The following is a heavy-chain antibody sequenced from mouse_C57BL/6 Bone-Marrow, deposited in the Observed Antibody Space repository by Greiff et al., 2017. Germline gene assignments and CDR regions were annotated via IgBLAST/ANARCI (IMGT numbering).Heavy chain of an antibody. CDR3: AKMDYDAVGYAMDY. V-gene: IGHV2-5*01. Sequence: VKLQESGPGLVQPSQSLSITCTVSGFSLTSYGVHWVRQSPGKGLEWLGVICRGGSTAYNAAFMSRLSTTKDNSNSKVFFKMNSLQADDTAIYYCAKMDYDAVGYAMDYWGQGTSVTVSS. J-gene: IGHJ4*01. CDR2: ICRGGST. CDR1: GFSLTSYG. D-gene: IGHD2-4*01.